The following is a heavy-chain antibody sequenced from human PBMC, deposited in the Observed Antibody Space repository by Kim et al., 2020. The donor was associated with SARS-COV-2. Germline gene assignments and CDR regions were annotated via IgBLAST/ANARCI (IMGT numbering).Heavy chain of an antibody. CDR2: IYYSGST. CDR1: GGSISSYY. J-gene: IGHJ6*02. D-gene: IGHD6-13*01. V-gene: IGHV4-59*13. Sequence: SETLSLTCTVSGGSISSYYWSWIRQPPGKGLEWIGYIYYSGSTNYNPSLKSRVTISVDTSKNQFSLKLSSVTAADTAVYYCARAGSSSWDLYYYYYYGMDVWGQGTTVTVSS. CDR3: ARAGSSSWDLYYYYYYGMDV.